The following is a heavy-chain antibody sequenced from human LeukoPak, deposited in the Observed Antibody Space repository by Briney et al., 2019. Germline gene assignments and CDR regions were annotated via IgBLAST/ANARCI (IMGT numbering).Heavy chain of an antibody. Sequence: GGSLRLSCAASGFTFDDYGMSWVRQAPGKGLEWVSGINWNGGSTGCADSVKGRFTISRDNAKNSLYLQMNSLRAEDAALYYCARDASSYSSGWYSYYWGQGTLVTVSS. CDR2: INWNGGST. D-gene: IGHD6-19*01. J-gene: IGHJ4*02. V-gene: IGHV3-20*04. CDR3: ARDASSYSSGWYSYY. CDR1: GFTFDDYG.